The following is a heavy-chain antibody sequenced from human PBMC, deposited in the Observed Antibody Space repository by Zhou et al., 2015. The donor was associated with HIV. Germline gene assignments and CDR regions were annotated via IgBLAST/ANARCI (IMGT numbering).Heavy chain of an antibody. CDR1: GYTFTSYG. CDR3: AGDSDVSGPIAFDH. Sequence: QVQLVQSGAEVKKPGASVKVSCKASGYTFTSYGISWVRQAPGQGLEWMGWISAYNGNTNYAQKLQGRVTITADTSTNTVYMELSSLRSEDTAVYYCAGDSDVSGPIAFDHWGQGTLVTVSS. D-gene: IGHD3-16*01. J-gene: IGHJ4*02. V-gene: IGHV1-18*01. CDR2: ISAYNGNT.